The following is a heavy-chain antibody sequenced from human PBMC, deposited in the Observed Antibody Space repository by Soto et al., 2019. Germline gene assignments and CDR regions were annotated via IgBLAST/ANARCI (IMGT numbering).Heavy chain of an antibody. D-gene: IGHD3-10*01. CDR1: GYTFTSYG. CDR2: ISAYNGNT. J-gene: IGHJ4*02. V-gene: IGHV1-18*01. Sequence: GASVKVSCKASGYTFTSYGISWVRQAPGQGLEWMGWISAYNGNTNYAQKLQGRVTMTTDTSTSTAYMELRSLRSDDTAVYYCARDQSSYYYGSGSHYNGPTFDYWGQGTLVTVSS. CDR3: ARDQSSYYYGSGSHYNGPTFDY.